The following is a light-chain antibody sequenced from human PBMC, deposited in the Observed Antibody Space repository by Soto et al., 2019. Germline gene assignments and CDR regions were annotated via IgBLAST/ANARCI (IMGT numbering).Light chain of an antibody. CDR2: TTN. V-gene: IGLV7-43*01. J-gene: IGLJ1*01. CDR3: LLYYGGAYV. Sequence: QAVVTQEPSLTVSPGGTVTLTCASSTGPVTSDYYPNWFQQKPGQAPRALIYTTNNRQSWTPARFSGSLLGGKAALTLSSVQPEDEAEYYCLLYYGGAYVFGTGTKLTVL. CDR1: TGPVTSDYY.